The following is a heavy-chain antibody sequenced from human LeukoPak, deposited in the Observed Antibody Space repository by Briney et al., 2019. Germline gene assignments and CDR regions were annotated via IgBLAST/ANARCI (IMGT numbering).Heavy chain of an antibody. CDR1: GGSISSYC. Sequence: SETLSLTCTVSGGSISSYCWGWIRQPPGKGLECIGYFHYSTSTNYNPSLKSRVTISVDTSRKQFSLKLNSVTAADTAVYYCARLGQPNAFDIWGQGTMVTVSS. D-gene: IGHD3-16*01. CDR3: ARLGQPNAFDI. J-gene: IGHJ3*02. CDR2: FHYSTST. V-gene: IGHV4-59*08.